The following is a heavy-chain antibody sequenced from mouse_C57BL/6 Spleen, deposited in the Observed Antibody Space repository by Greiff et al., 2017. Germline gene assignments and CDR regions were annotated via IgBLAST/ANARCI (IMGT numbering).Heavy chain of an antibody. V-gene: IGHV1-26*01. D-gene: IGHD1-1*01. CDR2: INPNNGGT. CDR3: ARSFYYYCSSLYWYFDV. J-gene: IGHJ1*03. CDR1: GYTFTDYY. Sequence: EVQLQQSGPELVKPGASVKISCKASGYTFTDYYMNWVKQSHGKSLEWIGDINPNNGGTSYNQKFKGKATLTVDKSSSTAYMELRSLTSEDSAVYYCARSFYYYCSSLYWYFDVWGTGTTVTVSS.